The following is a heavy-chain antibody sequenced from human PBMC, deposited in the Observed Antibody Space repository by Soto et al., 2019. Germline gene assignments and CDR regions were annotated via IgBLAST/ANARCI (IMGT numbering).Heavy chain of an antibody. CDR3: ARDMYSSDYFVKWFEP. V-gene: IGHV3-30-3*01. D-gene: IGHD6-19*01. CDR2: ISHDGINK. Sequence: QVRLVESGGGVVQPGRSLRLSCTASGFSFSSYAMYWFRQPPGKGLEWVAVISHDGINKHYADSVKGRVTVSRDNSNPSLDLQLNSLRGEDAAMYYCARDMYSSDYFVKWFEPWGQGTLDTVSS. J-gene: IGHJ5*02. CDR1: GFSFSSYA.